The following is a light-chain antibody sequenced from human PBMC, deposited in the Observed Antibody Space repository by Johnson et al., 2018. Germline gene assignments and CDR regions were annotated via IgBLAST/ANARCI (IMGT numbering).Light chain of an antibody. J-gene: IGLJ1*01. CDR1: SSNIGNNY. CDR2: ENN. Sequence: QSVLTQPPSVSAAPGQKVTISCSGSSSNIGNNYVSWYQQLPGTAPKLLIYENNKRPSGIPDRFSGSKSGTSATLGITGLQTGDEAAYYCGTGDSSLSAGNVFGTGTKVTFL. CDR3: GTGDSSLSAGNV. V-gene: IGLV1-51*02.